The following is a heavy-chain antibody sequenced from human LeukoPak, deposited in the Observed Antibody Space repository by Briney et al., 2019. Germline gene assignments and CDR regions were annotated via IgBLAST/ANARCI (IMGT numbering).Heavy chain of an antibody. D-gene: IGHD3/OR15-3a*01. CDR2: IYHSGST. V-gene: IGHV4-30-2*01. Sequence: SETLFLTCAVSGGSISSGGYSWSWIRQPPGKGLEWIGYIYHSGSTYYNPSLKSRVTISVDRSKNQFSLKLSSVTAADTAVYYCARGGLDDWFDPWGQGTLVTVSS. J-gene: IGHJ5*02. CDR3: ARGGLDDWFDP. CDR1: GGSISSGGYS.